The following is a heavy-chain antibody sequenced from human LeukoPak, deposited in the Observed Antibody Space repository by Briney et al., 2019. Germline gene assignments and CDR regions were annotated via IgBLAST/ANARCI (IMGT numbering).Heavy chain of an antibody. CDR2: IRYDGSNK. CDR3: AKDPPYSSPGLAFDI. J-gene: IGHJ3*02. V-gene: IGHV3-30*02. D-gene: IGHD6-13*01. Sequence: GGSLRLSCAASGFTFSSYGMRRVRQAPGKGLEWVAFIRYDGSNKYYADSVKGRFTISRDNSKNTLYLQMNSLRAEDTAVYYCAKDPPYSSPGLAFDIWGPGTMVTVSS. CDR1: GFTFSSYG.